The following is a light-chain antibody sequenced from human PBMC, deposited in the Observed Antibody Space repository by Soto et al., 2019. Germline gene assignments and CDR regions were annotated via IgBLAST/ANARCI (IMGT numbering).Light chain of an antibody. CDR1: SSDVGGDNY. J-gene: IGLJ1*01. V-gene: IGLV2-8*01. Sequence: QSFLTQPPSASGSPGQSVTISCTGTSSDVGGDNYVSWYQQHPGKAPKLMIYEVSKRPSGVPDRFSGSKSGNTASLTVSGLQGEDEADYYCSSYAGSDTYVFGSGTKVTVL. CDR2: EVS. CDR3: SSYAGSDTYV.